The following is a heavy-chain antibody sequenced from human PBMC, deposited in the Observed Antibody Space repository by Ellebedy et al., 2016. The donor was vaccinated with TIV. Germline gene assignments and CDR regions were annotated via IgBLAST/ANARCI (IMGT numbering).Heavy chain of an antibody. J-gene: IGHJ2*01. CDR1: GFTFSTYA. V-gene: IGHV3-23*01. D-gene: IGHD3-16*01. CDR3: AKGDWGWGDWYFDL. Sequence: GESLKISCVASGFTFSTYAMSWVRQAPGKGPEWVSEISGTGSILGYADAVKGRFRISRDNSKDTLYLQMNSLRVGDTAVYYCAKGDWGWGDWYFDLWGRGTLVTVSS. CDR2: ISGTGSIL.